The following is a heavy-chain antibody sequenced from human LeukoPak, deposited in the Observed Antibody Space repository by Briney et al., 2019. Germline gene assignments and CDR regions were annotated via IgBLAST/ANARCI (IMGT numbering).Heavy chain of an antibody. D-gene: IGHD5-18*01. CDR1: GFTFSSYS. J-gene: IGHJ4*02. Sequence: GGSLRLSCAASGFTFSSYSMNWVRQAPGKGLEWVSSISSSSSYIYYADSVKGRFTISRDNAKNSLYLQMNSLRAEDTAVYYCARDEPSPLYSYGQPDYWGQGTLVTVPS. V-gene: IGHV3-21*01. CDR2: ISSSSSYI. CDR3: ARDEPSPLYSYGQPDY.